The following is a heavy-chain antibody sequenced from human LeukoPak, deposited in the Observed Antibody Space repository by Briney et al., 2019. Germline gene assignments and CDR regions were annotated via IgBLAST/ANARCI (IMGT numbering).Heavy chain of an antibody. V-gene: IGHV4-59*08. CDR1: GVSISGYY. CDR2: IYYSGST. D-gene: IGHD3-10*01. J-gene: IGHJ4*02. CDR3: SRHYYGSGTYPSDY. Sequence: NPSETLSLTCTVSGVSISGYYWSWIRQPPGKGLEWLGYIYYSGSTNYNPSLKSRVTISLDTSKNQFSLKLNSVTAADTAVYYCSRHYYGSGTYPSDYWGQGTLVTVSS.